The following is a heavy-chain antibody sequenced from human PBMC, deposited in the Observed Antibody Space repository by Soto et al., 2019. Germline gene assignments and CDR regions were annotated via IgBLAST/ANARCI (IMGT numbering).Heavy chain of an antibody. Sequence: QVQLVQSGAEVKKPGASVKVSCKASGHASTSYYMHWVRQAPGQGLEWMGIINPSGGSTYAQKFHGRVSMNRDTSTRTVYGERISLRYEVTAVYYCARVYCSGGSCYSIDYWGQGTLVTVSS. V-gene: IGHV1-46*03. CDR1: GHASTSYY. D-gene: IGHD2-15*01. CDR2: INPSGGST. CDR3: ARVYCSGGSCYSIDY. J-gene: IGHJ4*02.